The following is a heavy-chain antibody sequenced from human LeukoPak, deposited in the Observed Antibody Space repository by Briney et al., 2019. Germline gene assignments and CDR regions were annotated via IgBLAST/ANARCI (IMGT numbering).Heavy chain of an antibody. CDR3: AKDRAARGRGNYFYMDV. J-gene: IGHJ6*03. D-gene: IGHD2/OR15-2a*01. Sequence: PGGSLRLSCAASGFTFDDYAMDWVRQAPGKGLEWVSHITWDGGSTHYADSVEGRFTISRDNRENSLYLQMNSLRPEDTALYYCAKDRAARGRGNYFYMDVWGKGTTVTVSS. V-gene: IGHV3-43D*03. CDR1: GFTFDDYA. CDR2: ITWDGGST.